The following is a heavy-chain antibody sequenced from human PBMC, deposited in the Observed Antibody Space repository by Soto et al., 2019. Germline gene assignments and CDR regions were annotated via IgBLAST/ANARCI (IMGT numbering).Heavy chain of an antibody. CDR2: ISYDGSNK. Sequence: QVQLVESGGGVVQPGRSLSLSCAASGFTFSSYAMHWVRQAPGKGLEWVAGISYDGSNKYYADSVKGRFTISRDNSKNTLYLQMNSLRAEDTAVYYCAREGSGYYDSSGYCFFDYWGQGTLVTVSS. D-gene: IGHD3-22*01. CDR1: GFTFSSYA. CDR3: AREGSGYYDSSGYCFFDY. J-gene: IGHJ4*02. V-gene: IGHV3-30-3*01.